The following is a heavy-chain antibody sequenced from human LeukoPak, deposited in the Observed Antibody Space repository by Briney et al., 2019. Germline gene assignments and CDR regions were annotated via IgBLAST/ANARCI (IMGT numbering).Heavy chain of an antibody. Sequence: GGSLRLSCAASGFIFSSYAMSWVRQAPGKGLEWVSGISGSGGSTDYADSVTGRFTISRDNSKNTLYLQMNRLRAEDTAVYYCAKGASSSSAPLSGSQLFDYWGQGTLVTVSS. V-gene: IGHV3-23*01. CDR2: ISGSGGST. CDR1: GFIFSSYA. CDR3: AKGASSSSAPLSGSQLFDY. D-gene: IGHD1-26*01. J-gene: IGHJ4*02.